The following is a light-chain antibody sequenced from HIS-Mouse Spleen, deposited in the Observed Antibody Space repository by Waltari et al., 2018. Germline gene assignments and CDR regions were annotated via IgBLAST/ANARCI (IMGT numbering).Light chain of an antibody. CDR3: SSYTSSSTLEV. V-gene: IGLV2-14*01. Sequence: QSALTQPASVSGSPGQSITISCPGTSSDVGGYNYVSWYQQHPGKAPKLMIYEVSNRPSGVSNRFSGSKSGNTASLTIYGLQAEDEADYYCSSYTSSSTLEVFGGGTKLTVL. CDR1: SSDVGGYNY. J-gene: IGLJ3*02. CDR2: EVS.